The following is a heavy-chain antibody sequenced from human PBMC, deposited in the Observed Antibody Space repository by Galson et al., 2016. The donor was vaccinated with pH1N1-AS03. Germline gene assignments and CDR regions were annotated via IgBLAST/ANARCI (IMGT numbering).Heavy chain of an antibody. D-gene: IGHD6-19*01. J-gene: IGHJ4*02. CDR3: ARLDSSGWYSVDY. V-gene: IGHV4-59*08. CDR1: GGSISSYY. CDR2: IFYSGST. Sequence: LSLTCTVSGGSISSYYWSWIRQPPGKGLEWIGYIFYSGSTFYNASLKSRVTISVDTSKNQSSLKLRSVTAADTAVYYCARLDSSGWYSVDYWGQGNMVIVSS.